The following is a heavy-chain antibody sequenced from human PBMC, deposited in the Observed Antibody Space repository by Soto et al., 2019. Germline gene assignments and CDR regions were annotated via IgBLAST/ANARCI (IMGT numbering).Heavy chain of an antibody. CDR1: GYTFTSYG. J-gene: IGHJ6*02. CDR3: ARDLGVVVALPYYYYGMDV. D-gene: IGHD2-15*01. CDR2: ISAYNGNT. Sequence: QVQLVQSGAEVKKPGASVKVSCKASGYTFTSYGISWVRQAPGQGLEWMGWISAYNGNTNYAQKLQGRVTMTTDTSTSTAYMELRSLRSDDTAVYCCARDLGVVVALPYYYYGMDVWGQGTTVTVSS. V-gene: IGHV1-18*01.